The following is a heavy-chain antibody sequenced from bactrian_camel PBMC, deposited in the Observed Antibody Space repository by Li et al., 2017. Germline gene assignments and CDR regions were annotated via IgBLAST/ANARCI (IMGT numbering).Heavy chain of an antibody. CDR2: MWNGGLT. CDR1: GYSVSTGY. D-gene: IGHD1*01. J-gene: IGHJ4*01. CDR3: AAGILVFGRLAGSGVLY. Sequence: HVQLVESGGGVVQPGGSLRLSCAASGYSVSTGYMAWFRQAPGKEREGVACMWNGGLTTYADSVKGRFTISKPNTVNTLYLQMNSLKPEDTAMYYCAAGILVFGRLAGSGVLYLGQGTQVTVS. V-gene: IGHV3S53*01.